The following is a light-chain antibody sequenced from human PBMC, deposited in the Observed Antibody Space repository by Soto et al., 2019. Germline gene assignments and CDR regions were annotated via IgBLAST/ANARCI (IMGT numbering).Light chain of an antibody. CDR2: KAS. J-gene: IGKJ1*01. CDR1: QSISSW. Sequence: DIQMTQSPSTLSASVGDRVTITCRASQSISSWLAWYQQKPGKAPKLLIYKASSLESGVPSRFSGSGSGTEFTLTISCLQPDDFATYYCQQYNSYWTFGKGTKVEIK. CDR3: QQYNSYWT. V-gene: IGKV1-5*03.